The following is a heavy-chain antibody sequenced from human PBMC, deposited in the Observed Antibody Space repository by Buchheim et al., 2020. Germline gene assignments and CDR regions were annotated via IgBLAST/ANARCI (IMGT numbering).Heavy chain of an antibody. CDR2: ISGSGGST. V-gene: IGHV3-23*01. CDR3: AKSDTIFGVVNPYCYYYGMDV. J-gene: IGHJ6*02. D-gene: IGHD3-3*01. CDR1: GFTFSSYA. Sequence: EVQLLESGGGLVQPGGSLRLSCAASGFTFSSYAMSWVRQAPGKGLEWVSAISGSGGSTYYADSVKGRFTISRDNSKNTLYLQMNSLRAEDTAVYYCAKSDTIFGVVNPYCYYYGMDVWGQGTT.